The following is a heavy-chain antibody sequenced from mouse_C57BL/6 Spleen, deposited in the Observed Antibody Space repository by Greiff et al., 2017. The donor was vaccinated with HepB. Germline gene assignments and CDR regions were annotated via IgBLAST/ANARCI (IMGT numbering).Heavy chain of an antibody. V-gene: IGHV1-15*01. J-gene: IGHJ2*01. D-gene: IGHD1-1*01. CDR2: IDPETGGT. CDR1: GYTFTDYE. Sequence: VQLQQSGAELVRPGASVTLSCKASGYTFTDYEMHWVKQTPVHGLEWIGAIDPETGGTAYNQKFKGKAILTADKSSSTAYMELRSLTSEDSAVHYCTNYYGSSFDYWGQSTTLTVSS. CDR3: TNYYGSSFDY.